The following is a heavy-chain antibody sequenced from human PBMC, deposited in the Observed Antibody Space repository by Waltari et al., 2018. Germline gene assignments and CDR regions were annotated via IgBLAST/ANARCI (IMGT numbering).Heavy chain of an antibody. J-gene: IGHJ4*02. CDR2: ITGDGSGT. Sequence: EVQLVESGGGLVQHGGSLRLSCEATGFTFSSCWMHWVRQVQGKGLVWVGRITGDGSGTTYAASVKGRFTISRDNAKNTLFLQMNSLRDEDTAVYYCARYVVVTAGDYWGQGTLVAVSS. CDR3: ARYVVVTAGDY. V-gene: IGHV3-74*03. CDR1: GFTFSSCW. D-gene: IGHD2-21*02.